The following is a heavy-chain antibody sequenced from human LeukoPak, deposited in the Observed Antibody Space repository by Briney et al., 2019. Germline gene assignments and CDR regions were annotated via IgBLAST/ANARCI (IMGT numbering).Heavy chain of an antibody. Sequence: GGSLRLSCAASGFTFSSYAMSWVRQAPGKGLQWVSAISGSGLSTYYADSVKGRFTISRDNSKNTLYLQMNSLRAEDTAVYYCAKGGESSSWLFDYWGQGTLVPVSS. CDR3: AKGGESSSWLFDY. D-gene: IGHD6-13*01. CDR2: ISGSGLST. V-gene: IGHV3-23*01. CDR1: GFTFSSYA. J-gene: IGHJ4*02.